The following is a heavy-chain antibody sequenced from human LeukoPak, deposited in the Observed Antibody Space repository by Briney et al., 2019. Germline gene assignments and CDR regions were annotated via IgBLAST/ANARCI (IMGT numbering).Heavy chain of an antibody. Sequence: GGSLRLSCAASGFSFSDNWMSWVRQAPGKGLEWVANIKQDGSEKYYVDSVKGRFTISRDNSKNTLYLQMNSLRAEDTAVYYCASTMVRGVTHYYYYGMDVWGQGTTVTVSS. CDR1: GFSFSDNW. CDR3: ASTMVRGVTHYYYYGMDV. CDR2: IKQDGSEK. V-gene: IGHV3-7*05. D-gene: IGHD3-10*01. J-gene: IGHJ6*02.